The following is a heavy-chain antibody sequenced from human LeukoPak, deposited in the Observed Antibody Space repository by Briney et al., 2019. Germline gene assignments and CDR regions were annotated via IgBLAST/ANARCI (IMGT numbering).Heavy chain of an antibody. CDR3: AKKSPDYNWFDP. Sequence: PGRSLRLSCAASGLTFSSYGMHWVRQAPGKGLEWVAVISYDGSNKYYADSVKGRFTISRDNSKNTLYLQMNSLRAEDTAVYYCAKKSPDYNWFDPWGQGTLVTVSS. J-gene: IGHJ5*02. CDR1: GLTFSSYG. V-gene: IGHV3-30*18. CDR2: ISYDGSNK. D-gene: IGHD4/OR15-4a*01.